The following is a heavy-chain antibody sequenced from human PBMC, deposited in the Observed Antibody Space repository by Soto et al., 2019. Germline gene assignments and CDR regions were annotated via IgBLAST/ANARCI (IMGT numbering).Heavy chain of an antibody. CDR3: TRGHGDFAGDFDY. V-gene: IGHV1-18*04. J-gene: IGHJ4*02. Sequence: QGQLVQSGAEVKWPGASVKVSCKASGYPFNKYSISWVRQAPGQGLEWMGGISASNGNRNYAQKFQGRVTLGTDTSTSTAYMELRNLRSDDTAVYYCTRGHGDFAGDFDYWGQGTLVTVSS. CDR2: ISASNGNR. CDR1: GYPFNKYS. D-gene: IGHD4-17*01.